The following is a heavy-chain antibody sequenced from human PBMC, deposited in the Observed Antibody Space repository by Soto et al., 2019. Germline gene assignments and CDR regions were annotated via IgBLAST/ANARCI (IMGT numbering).Heavy chain of an antibody. D-gene: IGHD2-21*02. CDR3: AREPFKYGGNSENYFDY. Sequence: WASVKVSCKASGGTFSSYAISWVRQAPGQGLEWMGGIIPIFGTANYAQKFQGRVTITADESTSTAYMELSSLRSEDTAVYYCAREPFKYGGNSENYFDYWGQGTLVTVSS. V-gene: IGHV1-69*13. CDR2: IIPIFGTA. CDR1: GGTFSSYA. J-gene: IGHJ4*02.